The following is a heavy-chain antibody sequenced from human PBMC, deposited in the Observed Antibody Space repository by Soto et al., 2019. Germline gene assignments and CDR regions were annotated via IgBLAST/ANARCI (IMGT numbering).Heavy chain of an antibody. V-gene: IGHV3-30*18. CDR1: GFTFSDYA. J-gene: IGHJ4*02. CDR3: AKGGRQWLVTSDFNY. Sequence: VQLVESGGGVVQPGRSLRLSCAASGFTFSDYAMHWVRQAPGKGLEWVAVVSHDGRNTHYADSVKGRFTISRDSCKNTVSLEMTSLRAAATAVYYCAKGGRQWLVTSDFNYWGQGALVTVSS. D-gene: IGHD6-19*01. CDR2: VSHDGRNT.